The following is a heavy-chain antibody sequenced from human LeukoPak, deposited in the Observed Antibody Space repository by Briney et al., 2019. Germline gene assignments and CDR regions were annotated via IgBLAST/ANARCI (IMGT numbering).Heavy chain of an antibody. CDR3: ARGPSIAARYDAFDI. V-gene: IGHV3-48*03. Sequence: GGSLRLSCAASEFTFTSYELNWVRQAPGKGLEWVSYISSSGGIIYYADSVKGRFTISRDNAKNSLYLQVISLRAEDTAVYYCARGPSIAARYDAFDIWGQGTMVTVSS. CDR1: EFTFTSYE. CDR2: ISSSGGII. J-gene: IGHJ3*02. D-gene: IGHD6-6*01.